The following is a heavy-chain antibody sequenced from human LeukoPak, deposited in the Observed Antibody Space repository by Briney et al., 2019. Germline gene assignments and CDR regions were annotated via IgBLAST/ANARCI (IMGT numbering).Heavy chain of an antibody. V-gene: IGHV4-31*03. J-gene: IGHJ1*01. CDR2: IYYSGST. D-gene: IGHD2-2*01. Sequence: PSQTLSLTCTVSGGSISSGGYYWSWIRQHPGKGLEWIGYIYYSGSTYYNPSLKSRVTISVDTSKNQFSLKLSSVTAADTAVYYCASVVVPAATAEYFQHWGQGTLVTVSS. CDR3: ASVVVPAATAEYFQH. CDR1: GGSISSGGYY.